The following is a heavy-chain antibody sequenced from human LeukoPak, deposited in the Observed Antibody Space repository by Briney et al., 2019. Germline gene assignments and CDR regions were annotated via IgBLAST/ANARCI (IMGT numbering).Heavy chain of an antibody. J-gene: IGHJ3*02. Sequence: GGSLRLSCAASGFTFSSYSMNWVRQAPGKGLEWVSYISTSSSTIYYADSVKGRFTISRDNAKNSLYLQMNSLRAEDTAVYYCARERSVQRWLQWDAFDIWGQGTMVTVSS. CDR3: ARERSVQRWLQWDAFDI. CDR2: ISTSSSTI. D-gene: IGHD5-12*01. V-gene: IGHV3-48*01. CDR1: GFTFSSYS.